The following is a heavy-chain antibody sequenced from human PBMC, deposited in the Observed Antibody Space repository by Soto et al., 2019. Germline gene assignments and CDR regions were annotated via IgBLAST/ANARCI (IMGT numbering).Heavy chain of an antibody. CDR2: INHSGST. J-gene: IGHJ5*02. CDR1: GGSFSGYY. Sequence: ASETLSLTCAVYGGSFSGYYWSWIRQPPGKGLEWIGEINHSGSTNHNPSLKSRVTISVDTSKNQFSLKLSSVTAADTAVYYCARGWLRHRSMYNWFDPWGQGTLVTVSS. CDR3: ARGWLRHRSMYNWFDP. D-gene: IGHD5-12*01. V-gene: IGHV4-34*01.